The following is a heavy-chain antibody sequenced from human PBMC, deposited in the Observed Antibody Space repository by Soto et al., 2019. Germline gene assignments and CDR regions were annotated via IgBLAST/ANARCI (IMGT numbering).Heavy chain of an antibody. CDR1: GYSFTSYW. D-gene: IGHD3-10*01. CDR3: ARRLYGSGSFYYYYGMDV. V-gene: IGHV5-51*01. J-gene: IGHJ6*02. CDR2: IYPGDSDT. Sequence: LKISCKGSGYSFTSYWIGWVRQMPGKGLEWMGIIYPGDSDTRYSPSFQGQVTISADKSISTAYLQWSSLKASDTAMYYCARRLYGSGSFYYYYGMDVWGQGTTVTVSS.